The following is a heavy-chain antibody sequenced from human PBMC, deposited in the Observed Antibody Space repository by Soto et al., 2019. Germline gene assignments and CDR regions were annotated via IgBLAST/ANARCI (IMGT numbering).Heavy chain of an antibody. Sequence: SQTLSLTCVISGDSVSSNSAAWNWIRQSPSRGLEWLGRTYYRSKWYNDYAVSVKSRITINPDTSKNQFSLQLNSVTPEDTAVYYCARGPTLDIVVVVAATNDAFDIWGQGTMVTVSS. D-gene: IGHD2-15*01. V-gene: IGHV6-1*01. J-gene: IGHJ3*02. CDR1: GDSVSSNSAA. CDR2: TYYRSKWYN. CDR3: ARGPTLDIVVVVAATNDAFDI.